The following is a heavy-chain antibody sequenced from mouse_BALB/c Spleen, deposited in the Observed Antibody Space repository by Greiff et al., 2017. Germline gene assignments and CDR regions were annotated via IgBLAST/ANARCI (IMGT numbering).Heavy chain of an antibody. D-gene: IGHD2-4*01. Sequence: EVQLVESGGGLVKPGGSLKLSCAASGFTFSSYAMSWVRQTPEKRLEWVASISSGGSTYYPDSVKGRFTISRDNARNILYLQMSSLRSEDTAMYYCARGPYDYDEGDYWGQGTTLTVSS. CDR2: ISSGGST. V-gene: IGHV5-6-5*01. CDR1: GFTFSSYA. J-gene: IGHJ2*01. CDR3: ARGPYDYDEGDY.